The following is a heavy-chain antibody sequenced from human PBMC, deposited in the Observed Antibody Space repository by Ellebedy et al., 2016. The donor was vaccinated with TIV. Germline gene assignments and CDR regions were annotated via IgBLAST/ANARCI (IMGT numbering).Heavy chain of an antibody. D-gene: IGHD6-19*01. J-gene: IGHJ6*02. CDR3: AREQGQWLEDPYYYYGMDV. CDR2: ICYVGTT. Sequence: SETLSLTCTVSGGSISSSTYCWGWIRQPPGKGLEWIGTICYVGTTYYNPSLKSRVTTSVDTSKNHFSLHLSSVTAADTALYYCAREQGQWLEDPYYYYGMDVWGLGTPVTVSS. V-gene: IGHV4-39*07. CDR1: GGSISSSTYC.